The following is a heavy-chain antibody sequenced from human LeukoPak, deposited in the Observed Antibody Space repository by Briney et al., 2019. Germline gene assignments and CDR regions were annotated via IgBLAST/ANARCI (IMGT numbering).Heavy chain of an antibody. CDR2: IWYDGTNK. D-gene: IGHD5-12*01. V-gene: IGHV3-33*06. CDR3: AKDLSGYRDAFDI. CDR1: GFSFSSYG. J-gene: IGHJ3*02. Sequence: GGSLRLSCAASGFSFSSYGMHWVRQAPGKGLEWVAVIWYDGTNKYYADSVKGRFTISRDNSKNTLYLQMNSLGAEDTAVYYCAKDLSGYRDAFDIWGQGTMVTVSS.